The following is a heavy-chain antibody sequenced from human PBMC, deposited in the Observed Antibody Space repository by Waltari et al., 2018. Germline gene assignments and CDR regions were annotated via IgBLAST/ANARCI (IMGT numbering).Heavy chain of an antibody. CDR2: ISGGGTGP. J-gene: IGHJ6*03. V-gene: IGHV3-23*04. Sequence: EVQLVESGGGLVQPGGSLRLSCAASGGTFSNYAMSWVRQAPGKGLEWVSGISGGGTGPYYADSGKGRLTSSRDNSKNTLYLQMDSLRVEDTAVYYCAKDKDSDVSFYYMDVWGKGTTVTVSS. CDR1: GGTFSNYA. D-gene: IGHD1-26*01. CDR3: AKDKDSDVSFYYMDV.